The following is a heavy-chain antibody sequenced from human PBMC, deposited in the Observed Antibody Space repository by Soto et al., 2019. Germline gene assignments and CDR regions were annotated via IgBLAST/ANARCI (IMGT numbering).Heavy chain of an antibody. V-gene: IGHV3-48*01. CDR2: ITSKSSTI. J-gene: IGHJ4*02. CDR1: GFTFSSYS. D-gene: IGHD2-15*01. CDR3: ARDGGNICSGGSCYFQAPDY. Sequence: PGGSLRLSCGASGFTFSSYSMNWVRQAPGKGLEWVSYITSKSSTIKYADSVQGRFTVSRDNAKNTLAVQMSSLRAEDTAVYYCARDGGNICSGGSCYFQAPDYWGQGTMVTVSS.